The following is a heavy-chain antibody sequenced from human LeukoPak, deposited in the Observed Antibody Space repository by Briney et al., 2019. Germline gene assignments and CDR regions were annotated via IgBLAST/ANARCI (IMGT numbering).Heavy chain of an antibody. CDR1: GGAISSGSYY. J-gene: IGHJ3*02. Sequence: SQTLSLTCTVSGGAISSGSYYWSWIRQSAGKGLEWIGRIYTSGTTNSNPSLKSRVTMSLDTSKNQISLKLSSVTAADTAVYYCAREYYDSNQAPAFDIWGQGTMVTVSS. CDR3: AREYYDSNQAPAFDI. D-gene: IGHD3-22*01. CDR2: IYTSGTT. V-gene: IGHV4-61*02.